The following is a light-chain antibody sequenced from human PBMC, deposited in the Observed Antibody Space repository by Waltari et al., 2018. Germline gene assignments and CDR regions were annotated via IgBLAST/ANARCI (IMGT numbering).Light chain of an antibody. CDR2: GVN. CDR1: WSNLGAGSD. J-gene: IGLJ2*01. V-gene: IGLV1-40*01. CDR3: QSYDTSLGVV. Sequence: QSVLTQPPSVSGAPGPRVTISCTGSWSNLGAGSDVHWYQQLPAKAPTLLVYGVNTRPPGGPDRFFGSKSGTSASLAIPGLQPEDEADYYCQSYDTSLGVVFGGGTKLTVL.